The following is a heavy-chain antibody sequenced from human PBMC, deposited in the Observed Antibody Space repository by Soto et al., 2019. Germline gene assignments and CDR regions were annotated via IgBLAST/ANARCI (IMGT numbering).Heavy chain of an antibody. CDR1: GFTFSVYW. CDR2: INEDGTKR. D-gene: IGHD2-21*01. J-gene: IGHJ4*02. V-gene: IGHV3-7*01. CDR3: AAEYWGGEFD. Sequence: EVQLVQSGGGLVQPGGSLSLSCAASGFTFSVYWMSWVRQAPGKRLEWVANINEDGTKRHYVDSVKGRVTIPTDNAHNLRYLQMTTLRAEDTAFYYRAAEYWGGEFDWAQGTLVTVSS.